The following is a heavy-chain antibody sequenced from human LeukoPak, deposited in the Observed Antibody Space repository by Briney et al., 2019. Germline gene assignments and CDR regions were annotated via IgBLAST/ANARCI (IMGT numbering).Heavy chain of an antibody. CDR2: IYYSGTT. V-gene: IGHV4-30-4*01. CDR3: ASWVYGDYSNWFEP. Sequence: PSQTLSLTCTVSGGSISSGDYYWSWIRQPPGKGLDWIGYIYYSGTTYYNPSLKSRVTISVDTSNNQFSLKLSSVTAADTAVYYCASWVYGDYSNWFEPWGQGTLVTVSA. D-gene: IGHD4-17*01. CDR1: GGSISSGDYY. J-gene: IGHJ5*02.